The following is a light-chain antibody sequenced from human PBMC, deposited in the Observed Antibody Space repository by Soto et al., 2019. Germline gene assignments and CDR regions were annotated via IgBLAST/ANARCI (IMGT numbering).Light chain of an antibody. J-gene: IGLJ1*01. V-gene: IGLV2-14*01. CDR1: SSDVGGYNY. CDR2: EVS. CDR3: RSYTSSSPYV. Sequence: QSVLTQPASVSGSPGQAITISCTGTSSDVGGYNYVSWYQQHPGKAPKLMIYEVSNRPSGVSNRFSGSKSGNTASLNISGLPAEAEAEHYCRSYTSSSPYVFGTGTKVTVL.